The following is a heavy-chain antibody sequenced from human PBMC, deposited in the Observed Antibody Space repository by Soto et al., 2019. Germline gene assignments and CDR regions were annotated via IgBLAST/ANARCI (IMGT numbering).Heavy chain of an antibody. CDR1: GYTFSNFW. D-gene: IGHD6-13*01. CDR2: IYPGDHET. J-gene: IGHJ4*02. CDR3: ARSPRSSPYFDF. Sequence: PGESLKISFQCSGYTFSNFWIGWVRQLPGQGLEWMGIIYPGDHETRYSPSFLGKVTISAETSINTAYLQWSSLEASDSAFYFCARSPRSSPYFDFWGQGALVTVS. V-gene: IGHV5-51*01.